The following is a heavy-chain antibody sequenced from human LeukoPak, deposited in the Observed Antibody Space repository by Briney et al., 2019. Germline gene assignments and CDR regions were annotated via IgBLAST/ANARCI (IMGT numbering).Heavy chain of an antibody. D-gene: IGHD3-22*01. J-gene: IGHJ4*02. CDR3: ARVPLYDRSGYYFDY. Sequence: GGSLRLSCAASGFTFSNYNMNWVRQAPGKGLEWVSYISTSGRAIFYADSVKGRFTISRDNAKNSLFLQMNSLRDEDTAVYYCARVPLYDRSGYYFDYWGLGNLVTVSS. CDR1: GFTFSNYN. V-gene: IGHV3-48*02. CDR2: ISTSGRAI.